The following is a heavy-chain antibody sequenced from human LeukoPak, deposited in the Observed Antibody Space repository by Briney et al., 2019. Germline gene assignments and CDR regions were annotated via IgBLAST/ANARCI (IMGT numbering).Heavy chain of an antibody. CDR1: GYTFTSYG. D-gene: IGHD3-10*01. CDR2: ISAYNGNT. CDR3: ARDFRFGELSDYYYYGMDV. Sequence: ASVKVSCKASGYTFTSYGNSWVRQAPGQGLEWMGWISAYNGNTNYAQKLQGRVTMTTDTSTSTAYMELRSLRSDDTAVYYCARDFRFGELSDYYYYGMDVWGKGTTVTVSS. J-gene: IGHJ6*04. V-gene: IGHV1-18*04.